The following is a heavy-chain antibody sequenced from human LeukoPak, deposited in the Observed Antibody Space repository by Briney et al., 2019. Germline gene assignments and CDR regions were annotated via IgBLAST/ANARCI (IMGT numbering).Heavy chain of an antibody. CDR3: ARVYSSGWYGYYFDY. V-gene: IGHV4-59*01. CDR1: GGSISSYY. Sequence: SETLSLTCTVSGGSISSYYWSWIRQPPGKELEWIGYIYYSGSTNYNPSLKSRVTISVDTSKNQFSLKLSSVTAADTAVYYCARVYSSGWYGYYFDYWGQGTLVTVSS. CDR2: IYYSGST. J-gene: IGHJ4*02. D-gene: IGHD6-19*01.